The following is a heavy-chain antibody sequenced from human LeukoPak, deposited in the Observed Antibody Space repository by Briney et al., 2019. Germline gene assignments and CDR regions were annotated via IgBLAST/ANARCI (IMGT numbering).Heavy chain of an antibody. Sequence: ASVKVSCKASGYTFTGYYMHWVRQAPGQGLEWMGWFNPNSGGTNFAQKFQGRVTMTRDTSISTGYMELSRLRSDDTAVYYCARERGYSGYDFVIGYWGQGTLVTVSS. CDR3: ARERGYSGYDFVIGY. V-gene: IGHV1-2*02. CDR1: GYTFTGYY. D-gene: IGHD5-12*01. CDR2: FNPNSGGT. J-gene: IGHJ4*02.